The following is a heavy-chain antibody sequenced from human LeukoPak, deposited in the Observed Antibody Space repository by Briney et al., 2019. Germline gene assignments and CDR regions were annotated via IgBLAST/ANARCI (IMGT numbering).Heavy chain of an antibody. J-gene: IGHJ3*02. V-gene: IGHV3-30*18. Sequence: GGSLRLSCAASGFTFSSYGMHWVRQAPGKGLEWVAVISYDGSNKYYADSVKGRFTISRDNSKNTLHLQMNSLRAEDTAVYYCAKTYVSDFWSGLGIWGQGTMVTVSS. CDR1: GFTFSSYG. CDR2: ISYDGSNK. D-gene: IGHD3-3*01. CDR3: AKTYVSDFWSGLGI.